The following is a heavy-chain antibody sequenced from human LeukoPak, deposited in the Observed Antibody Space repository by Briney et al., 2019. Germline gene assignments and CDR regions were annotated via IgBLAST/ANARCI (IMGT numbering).Heavy chain of an antibody. CDR1: GFTFSASD. CDR3: ARDSDGDPSFDY. D-gene: IGHD4-17*01. CDR2: ITSSSDTV. V-gene: IGHV3-48*02. Sequence: GGSLTLSCAASGFTFSASDMNWVRQAPGKGLEWISYITSSSDTVFYADSVKGRFIISRDNAKNSLFLQMNSLRHDDTAVYYCARDSDGDPSFDYWGRGSLVTVSS. J-gene: IGHJ4*02.